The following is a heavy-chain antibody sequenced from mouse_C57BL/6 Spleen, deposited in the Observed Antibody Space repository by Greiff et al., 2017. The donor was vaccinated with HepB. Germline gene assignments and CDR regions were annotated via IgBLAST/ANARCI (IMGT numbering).Heavy chain of an antibody. CDR3: TNSLPPDFDV. CDR2: IGPEDGDT. J-gene: IGHJ1*03. D-gene: IGHD1-2*01. V-gene: IGHV14-1*01. Sequence: EVQLQQSGAELVRPGASVKLSCTASGFTIKDYYMPWVKQRPEQGLEWIGRIGPEDGDTEYAPKFQSKATMTADTSSNTAYLQLSSLTSEDTAVYYCTNSLPPDFDVWGTGTTVTVSS. CDR1: GFTIKDYY.